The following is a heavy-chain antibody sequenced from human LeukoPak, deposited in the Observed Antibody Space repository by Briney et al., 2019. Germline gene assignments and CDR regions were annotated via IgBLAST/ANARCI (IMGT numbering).Heavy chain of an antibody. J-gene: IGHJ3*02. CDR1: GFTFSSYA. D-gene: IGHD6-19*01. CDR3: ARTGYSNDWNSLSALDI. Sequence: GGSLRLSCAASGFTFSSYAMSWVRQAPGKGLEWVSYISSSGSTTYYADSVKGRFTISRDNAKNSLYLQMNSLRAEDTAVYYCARTGYSNDWNSLSALDIWGQGTKVTVSS. CDR2: ISSSGSTT. V-gene: IGHV3-48*03.